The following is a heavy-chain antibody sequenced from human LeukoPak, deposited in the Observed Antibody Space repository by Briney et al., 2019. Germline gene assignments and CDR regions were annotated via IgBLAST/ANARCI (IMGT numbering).Heavy chain of an antibody. Sequence: GGSLRLSCAASGFTFSNYNMNWVRQAPGKGLEWVSAISGSGGSTYYADSVKGRFTISRDNSKNTLYPQMNSLRAEDTAVYYCAKVEPLTLGAFDIWGQGTMVTVSS. CDR2: ISGSGGST. V-gene: IGHV3-23*01. CDR3: AKVEPLTLGAFDI. D-gene: IGHD1-14*01. CDR1: GFTFSNYN. J-gene: IGHJ3*02.